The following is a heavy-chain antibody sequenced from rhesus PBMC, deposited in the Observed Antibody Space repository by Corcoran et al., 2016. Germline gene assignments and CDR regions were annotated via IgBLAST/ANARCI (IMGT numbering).Heavy chain of an antibody. J-gene: IGHJ4*01. D-gene: IGHD3-9*01. CDR1: GGSISSNY. CDR3: AREYYEDDYLDY. CDR2: FPGSGGST. Sequence: QVQLQESGPGLVKPSETLSLTCAVSGGSISSNYWSWIRQPPGKLLEWIRRFPGSGGSTQDNPSLSGRVTISTDRSKNHFSLKLSSVTAADTAVYYCAREYYEDDYLDYWGQGVLVTVSS. V-gene: IGHV4-173*01.